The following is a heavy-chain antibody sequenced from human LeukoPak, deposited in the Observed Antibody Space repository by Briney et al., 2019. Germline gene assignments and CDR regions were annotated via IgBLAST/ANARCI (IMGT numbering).Heavy chain of an antibody. CDR1: GFTFSSYS. Sequence: GGSLRLSCAASGFTFSSYSMNWVRQAPGKGLEWVSSISSSSSYIYYADSVKGRFTTSRDNAKNSLYLQMNSLRAEDTAVYYCARDGVAWSGGVSFDYWGQGTLVTVSS. D-gene: IGHD3-3*01. V-gene: IGHV3-21*01. CDR3: ARDGVAWSGGVSFDY. CDR2: ISSSSSYI. J-gene: IGHJ4*02.